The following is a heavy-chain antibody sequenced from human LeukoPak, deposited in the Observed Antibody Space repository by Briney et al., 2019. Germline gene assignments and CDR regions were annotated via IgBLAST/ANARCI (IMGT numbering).Heavy chain of an antibody. CDR3: ARDGGDYYDSSGLDAFDI. D-gene: IGHD3-22*01. J-gene: IGHJ3*02. Sequence: PGGSLRLSCAASGFTFSSYSMNWVRQAPGKGLEWVSSISSSSSYIYYADSVKGRFTISRDNAKNSLYLQMNSLRAEDTAVYYCARDGGDYYDSSGLDAFDIWGQGTMVTVSS. CDR2: ISSSSSYI. CDR1: GFTFSSYS. V-gene: IGHV3-21*01.